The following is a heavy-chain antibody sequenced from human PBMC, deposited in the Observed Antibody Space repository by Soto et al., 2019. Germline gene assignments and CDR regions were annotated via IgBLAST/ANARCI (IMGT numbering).Heavy chain of an antibody. CDR2: IIPFFHAA. Sequence: QVQLVQSGAEVKKHGSSVKVSCKASADTFSSSAFSWVRQAPGQGLEWMGGIIPFFHAANYAQRLQGRVTITADESTSTVYMELSSQRSEDTALYYCARDLISNYHYYGMDVWGQGTTVTVSS. V-gene: IGHV1-69*01. J-gene: IGHJ6*02. CDR3: ARDLISNYHYYGMDV. CDR1: ADTFSSSA.